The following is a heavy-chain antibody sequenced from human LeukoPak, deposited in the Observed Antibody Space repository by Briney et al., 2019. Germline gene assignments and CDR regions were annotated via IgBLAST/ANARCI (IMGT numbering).Heavy chain of an antibody. V-gene: IGHV4-31*03. Sequence: SQTLSLTCTVSGDSIYSGGFYWSWVRQHPGRGLKWIGYIYYSGTAYYNPSLQSRVTISVDTSKNQFSLKLSSVTAADTAVYYCVRRSTITDFDNWGQGTLVTVFS. D-gene: IGHD1-14*01. CDR1: GDSIYSGGFY. CDR3: VRRSTITDFDN. CDR2: IYYSGTA. J-gene: IGHJ4*02.